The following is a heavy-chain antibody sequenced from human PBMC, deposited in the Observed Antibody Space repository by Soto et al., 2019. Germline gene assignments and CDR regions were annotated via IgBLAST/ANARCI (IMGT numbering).Heavy chain of an antibody. CDR2: IIPIFGTA. Sequence: QVQLVQSGAEVKKPGSSVKVSCKASGGTFSSYAISWVRQAPGQGLEWMGGIIPIFGTANYAQKFQGRVTITADESTGTAYRELSSLRTEDTAVYYCASSVVVTAIRLDYYCYRIDVWGQGTTVTVSS. J-gene: IGHJ6*02. V-gene: IGHV1-69*12. CDR3: ASSVVVTAIRLDYYCYRIDV. CDR1: GGTFSSYA. D-gene: IGHD2-21*02.